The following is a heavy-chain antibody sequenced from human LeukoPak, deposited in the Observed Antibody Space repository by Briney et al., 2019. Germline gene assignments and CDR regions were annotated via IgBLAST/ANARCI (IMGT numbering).Heavy chain of an antibody. CDR2: ISAYNGNT. V-gene: IGHV1-18*01. CDR1: GYIFTNYG. CDR3: PGTGYSRFVDDFDY. J-gene: IGHJ4*02. D-gene: IGHD1-26*01. Sequence: ASVKVSCKASGYIFTNYGINWVRQAPGQGLEWMGWISAYNGNTKYTQKLQDRVTMTTDTSTSTAYMELKTLRSDDTAVYFCPGTGYSRFVDDFDYWGQGTLVTVSS.